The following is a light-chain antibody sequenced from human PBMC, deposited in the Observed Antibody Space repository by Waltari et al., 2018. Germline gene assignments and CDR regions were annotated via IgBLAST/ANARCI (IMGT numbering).Light chain of an antibody. CDR3: HQYNNWPPWT. CDR2: GAS. Sequence: EIVMTPSPATLSVSPGERATLSCRASQSISSNLAWYQQKPGQAPRLLIYGASTRATGIPARFSGSGSGTEFTLSISSLQSEDSAVYYCHQYNNWPPWTFGQGTKVEIK. J-gene: IGKJ1*01. V-gene: IGKV3-15*01. CDR1: QSISSN.